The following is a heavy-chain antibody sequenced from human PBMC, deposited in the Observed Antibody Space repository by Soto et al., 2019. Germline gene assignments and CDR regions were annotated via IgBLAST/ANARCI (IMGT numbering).Heavy chain of an antibody. J-gene: IGHJ4*02. CDR1: GYTFTSYG. D-gene: IGHD3-22*01. V-gene: IGHV1-18*01. Sequence: QVQLVQSGAELKKPGASVKVSCKASGYTFTSYGISWVRQAPGQGLEWMGWISAYNGNTNYAQKLQGRVTMTTDTSTSTAYMELRSLRSDDTAVYYCARDFLPISLVITTLDYWGQGTLVTVSS. CDR2: ISAYNGNT. CDR3: ARDFLPISLVITTLDY.